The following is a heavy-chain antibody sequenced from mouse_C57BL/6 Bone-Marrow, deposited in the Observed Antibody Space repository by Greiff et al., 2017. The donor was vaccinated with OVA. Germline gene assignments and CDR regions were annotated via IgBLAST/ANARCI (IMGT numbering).Heavy chain of an antibody. Sequence: QVQLQQPGAELVKPGASVKLSCKASGYTFTSYWMHWVKQRPGQGLEWIGVIDPSDSYTNYNQKFKGKATLTVDTSSSTAYMKRSSLTSEDSAVYYCARSGLFAYWGQGTLVTVSA. CDR2: IDPSDSYT. CDR3: ARSGLFAY. CDR1: GYTFTSYW. D-gene: IGHD3-1*01. J-gene: IGHJ3*01. V-gene: IGHV1-59*01.